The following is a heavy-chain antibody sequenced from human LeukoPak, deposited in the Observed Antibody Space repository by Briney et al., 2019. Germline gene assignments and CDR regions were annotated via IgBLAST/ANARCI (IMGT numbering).Heavy chain of an antibody. J-gene: IGHJ4*02. CDR3: ARVISGYDSSGYRDY. V-gene: IGHV3-74*01. Sequence: QPGGSLRLSCVASGFTFSRYWMHWVRQAPGKGLVWVSRINSAGSSTSYADPVQGRFTISRDNAKNTLHLQMNSLRAEDTAIYYCARVISGYDSSGYRDYWGQGTLVTVSS. CDR1: GFTFSRYW. CDR2: INSAGSST. D-gene: IGHD3-22*01.